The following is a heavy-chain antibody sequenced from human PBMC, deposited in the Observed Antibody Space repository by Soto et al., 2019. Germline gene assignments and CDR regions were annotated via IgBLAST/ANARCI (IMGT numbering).Heavy chain of an antibody. D-gene: IGHD6-6*01. V-gene: IGHV3-23*01. CDR2: ISGSGGST. Sequence: PGGSLRLSCAASGFTFSSYAMSWVRQAPGKGLEWVSAISGSGGSTYYADSVKGRFTISRDNAKNTLYLQMNSLRAEDTAVYYCARDIAARPINWFDPWGQGTLVTVSS. J-gene: IGHJ5*02. CDR3: ARDIAARPINWFDP. CDR1: GFTFSSYA.